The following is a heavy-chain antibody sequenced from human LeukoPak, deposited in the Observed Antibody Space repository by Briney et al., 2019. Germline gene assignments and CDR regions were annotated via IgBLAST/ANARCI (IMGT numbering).Heavy chain of an antibody. CDR1: GGSISSYY. CDR3: AREYRHIEYSSNQKDAFDV. V-gene: IGHV4-59*01. D-gene: IGHD6-13*01. Sequence: SETLSLTCTVSGGSISSYYWSWIRQPPGKGLEWIGYIYYSGSTNYNPSLKSRVTISVDTSKNQFSLKLSSVTAADTAVYYCAREYRHIEYSSNQKDAFDVWGQGTMVTVSS. J-gene: IGHJ3*01. CDR2: IYYSGST.